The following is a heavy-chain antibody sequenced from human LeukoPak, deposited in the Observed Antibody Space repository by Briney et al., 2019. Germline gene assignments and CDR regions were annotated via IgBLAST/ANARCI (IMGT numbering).Heavy chain of an antibody. CDR2: ISSSSSYI. Sequence: GGPLRLSCAASGFTFSSYSMNWVRQAPGKGLEWVSSISSSSSYIYYADSVKGRFTISRDNAKNSLYLQMNSLRAEDTAVYYCARDMGDSSSSRGYFDYWGQGTLVTVSS. CDR1: GFTFSSYS. D-gene: IGHD6-6*01. V-gene: IGHV3-21*01. J-gene: IGHJ4*02. CDR3: ARDMGDSSSSRGYFDY.